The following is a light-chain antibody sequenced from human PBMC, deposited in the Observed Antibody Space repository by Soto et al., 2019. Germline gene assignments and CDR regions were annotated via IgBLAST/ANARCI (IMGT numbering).Light chain of an antibody. Sequence: DIWMTQSPSTLSASVGDRVTITCRASQSIYKWLAWYQQKPGKAPKLLIFDASSLQSGVPSRLSGSGSGTEFTLTISSLEPDDFATYCCQQYSDYPWTFGQGTKVEI. CDR2: DAS. CDR1: QSIYKW. CDR3: QQYSDYPWT. J-gene: IGKJ1*01. V-gene: IGKV1-5*01.